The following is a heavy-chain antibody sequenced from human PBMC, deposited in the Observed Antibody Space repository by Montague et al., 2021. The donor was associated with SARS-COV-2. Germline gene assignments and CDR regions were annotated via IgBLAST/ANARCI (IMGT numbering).Heavy chain of an antibody. J-gene: IGHJ4*02. CDR1: AGSIDNHH. V-gene: IGHV4-59*08. Sequence: SETLSLTCTVSAGSIDNHHWSWCLQPPGKELVWSGYIYFSGAASYNPSPKSRVTISVDTSRNQLSLQLTSVTAADTAVYYCARRPSSGWSFDSWGQGTQVSVSS. D-gene: IGHD6-19*01. CDR3: ARRPSSGWSFDS. CDR2: IYFSGAA.